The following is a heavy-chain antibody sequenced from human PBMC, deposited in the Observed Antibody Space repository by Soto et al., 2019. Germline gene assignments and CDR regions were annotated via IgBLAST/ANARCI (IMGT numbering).Heavy chain of an antibody. V-gene: IGHV3-23*01. J-gene: IGHJ6*02. D-gene: IGHD3-3*01. CDR2: ISGSGGST. CDR1: GFTFSSYA. CDR3: AKLGTYYDFWIGYYTPPGYYYYGMDV. Sequence: PGGSLRLSCAASGFTFSSYAMSWVRQATGKGLEWVSAISGSGGSTYYADSVKGRFTISRDNSKNTLYLQMNSLRAEDTAVYYCAKLGTYYDFWIGYYTPPGYYYYGMDVWGQGTTVTVSS.